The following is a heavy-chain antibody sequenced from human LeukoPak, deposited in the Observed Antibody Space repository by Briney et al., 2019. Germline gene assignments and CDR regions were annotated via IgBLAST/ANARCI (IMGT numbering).Heavy chain of an antibody. CDR1: GFTFRNYW. CDR3: ARRRFGVTVDY. V-gene: IGHV3-11*01. CDR2: ISSSGSTI. Sequence: GGSLRLSCAASGFTFRNYWMGWVRQAPGKGLEWVSYISSSGSTIYYADSVKGRFTISRDNAKNSLYLQMNSLRAEDTAVYYCARRRFGVTVDYWGQGTLVTVSS. D-gene: IGHD3-10*01. J-gene: IGHJ4*02.